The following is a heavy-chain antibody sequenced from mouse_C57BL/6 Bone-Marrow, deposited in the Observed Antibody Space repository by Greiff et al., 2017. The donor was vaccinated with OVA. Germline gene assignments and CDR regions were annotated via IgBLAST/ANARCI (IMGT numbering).Heavy chain of an antibody. CDR1: GFNIKDDY. D-gene: IGHD2-4*01. V-gene: IGHV14-4*01. CDR2: IDPENGDT. J-gene: IGHJ4*01. Sequence: EVQLVESGAELVRPGASVKLSCTASGFNIKDDYMHWVKQRPEQGLEWIGWIDPENGDTEYASKFQGKATITADTSSNTAYLQLSSLTSEDTAVYYCTYYYDYDVNAMDYWGQGTSVTVSS. CDR3: TYYYDYDVNAMDY.